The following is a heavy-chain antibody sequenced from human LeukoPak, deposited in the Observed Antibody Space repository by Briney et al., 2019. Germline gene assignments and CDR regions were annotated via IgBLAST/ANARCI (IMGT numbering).Heavy chain of an antibody. V-gene: IGHV4-59*12. CDR2: IYYSGST. CDR3: ARLTRAYYYDSSGYSRDNWFDP. CDR1: GGSISSYY. D-gene: IGHD3-22*01. J-gene: IGHJ5*02. Sequence: PSETLSLTCTVSGGSISSYYWSWIRQPPGKGLEWIGYIYYSGSTNYNPSLKSRVTISVDKSKNQFSLKLSSVTAADTAVYYCARLTRAYYYDSSGYSRDNWFDPWGQGTLVTVSS.